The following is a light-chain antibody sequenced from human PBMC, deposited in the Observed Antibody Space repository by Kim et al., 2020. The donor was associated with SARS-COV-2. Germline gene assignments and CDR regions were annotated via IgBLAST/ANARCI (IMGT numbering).Light chain of an antibody. CDR2: DSN. CDR3: GTWDSSLSLLG. CDR1: SSNIGNNY. V-gene: IGLV1-51*01. Sequence: QNITTSCARSSSNIGNNYVSWYQHLPGTAPKLPIYDSNKRPSGIPDRFSGSKAGTSATLGITGLQTGDEADYYCGTWDSSLSLLGFGGGTQLTVL. J-gene: IGLJ3*02.